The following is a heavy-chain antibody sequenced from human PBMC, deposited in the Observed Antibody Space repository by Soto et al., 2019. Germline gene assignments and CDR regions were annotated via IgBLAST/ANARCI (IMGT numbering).Heavy chain of an antibody. V-gene: IGHV3-15*05. CDR3: STGSPFSGRVFDY. CDR1: GFSFRTTW. J-gene: IGHJ4*02. Sequence: EVQLVESGGGLVKPGGSLRLSCAASGFSFRTTWMAWVRQAPGKGLEWVGRIKSKSAGETTDYADPVKGRFTISRDDSQDTLYLHMDSLETGDTAVYYCSTGSPFSGRVFDYWGQGTLVTVSS. D-gene: IGHD3-3*02. CDR2: IKSKSAGETT.